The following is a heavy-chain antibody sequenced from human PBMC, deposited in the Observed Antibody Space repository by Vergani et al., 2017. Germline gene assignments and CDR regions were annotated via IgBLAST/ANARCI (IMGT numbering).Heavy chain of an antibody. Sequence: EVQLVETGGGLIQPGGSLRLSCAASGFTVSSNYMSWVRQAPGKGLEWVSYISSSSSTIYYADSVKGRFTISRDNAKNSLYLQMNSLRAEDTAVYYCARDLFSCSSWYLQGAFDIWGQGTMVTVSS. CDR3: ARDLFSCSSWYLQGAFDI. D-gene: IGHD6-13*01. J-gene: IGHJ3*02. V-gene: IGHV3-48*01. CDR2: ISSSSSTI. CDR1: GFTVSSNY.